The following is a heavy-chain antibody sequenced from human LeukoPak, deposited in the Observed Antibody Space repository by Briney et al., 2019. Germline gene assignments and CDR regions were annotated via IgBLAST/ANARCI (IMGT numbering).Heavy chain of an antibody. CDR2: IYYSGST. CDR1: GGSISSGYYY. CDR3: ARVSLGGSIMITFGGLIAHESQDY. D-gene: IGHD3-16*02. J-gene: IGHJ4*02. Sequence: SETLSLTCTVSGGSISSGYYYWGWIRQPPGKGLEWIGSIYYSGSTYYNPSLQSRVTMSVDTSKNHFSLNLSSVTAADTAVYYCARVSLGGSIMITFGGLIAHESQDYWGQGTLVTVSS. V-gene: IGHV4-39*07.